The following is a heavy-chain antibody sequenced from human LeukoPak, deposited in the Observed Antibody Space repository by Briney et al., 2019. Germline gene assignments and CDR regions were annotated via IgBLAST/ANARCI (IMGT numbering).Heavy chain of an antibody. CDR1: GFTFSSYA. D-gene: IGHD3-10*01. V-gene: IGHV3-30-3*01. CDR2: ISYDGSNK. Sequence: GRSLRLSCAASGFTFSSYAMHWVRQAPGKGLEWVAVISYDGSNKYYADSVKGRFTISRDNSKNTLYLQMNSLRAEDTAVYYCARAEGITMVRGVIIPPDYWGQGTLVTVSS. CDR3: ARAEGITMVRGVIIPPDY. J-gene: IGHJ4*02.